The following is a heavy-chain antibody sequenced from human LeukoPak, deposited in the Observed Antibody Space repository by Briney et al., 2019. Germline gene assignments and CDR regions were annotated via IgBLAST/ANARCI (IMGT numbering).Heavy chain of an antibody. Sequence: GGSLRLSCAASGFTFSSYWMHWVRQAPGKGLVWVSRINSDGSSTSYADSVKGRFTISRDNAKNTLYLQMNSLRAEDTAVYYCARDGVLWFGEQYYYAMDVCGKGTTVTVSS. J-gene: IGHJ6*04. CDR1: GFTFSSYW. D-gene: IGHD3-10*01. V-gene: IGHV3-74*01. CDR2: INSDGSST. CDR3: ARDGVLWFGEQYYYAMDV.